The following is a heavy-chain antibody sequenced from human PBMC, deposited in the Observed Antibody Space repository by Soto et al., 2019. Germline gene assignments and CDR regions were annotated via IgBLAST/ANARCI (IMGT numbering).Heavy chain of an antibody. V-gene: IGHV3-9*01. CDR1: GFTFDDYA. J-gene: IGHJ4*02. CDR2: INWNSGSI. CDR3: ATDAKYYYDSSGYFDY. D-gene: IGHD3-22*01. Sequence: PGGSLRLSYAASGFTFDDYAMHWVRQAPGKGLEWVSGINWNSGSIGYADSVKGRFTISRDNAKTSLYLQMNSLRAEDTALYYCATDAKYYYDSSGYFDYWGQGTLVTVSS.